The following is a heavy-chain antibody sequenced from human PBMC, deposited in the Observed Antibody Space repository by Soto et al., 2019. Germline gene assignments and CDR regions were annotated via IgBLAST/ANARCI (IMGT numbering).Heavy chain of an antibody. D-gene: IGHD4-17*01. CDR2: IYYSGST. CDR1: GGSISSGGYY. CDR3: ARGFLPGYGDYGFDY. Sequence: QVQLQESGPGLVKPSQTLSLTCTVSGGSISSGGYYWSWIRQHPGKGLEWIGYIYYSGSTYYNPSHKSRVSISVDTSKNQVSLKLSSVTAADTAVYDCARGFLPGYGDYGFDYWGQGTLVTVSS. J-gene: IGHJ4*02. V-gene: IGHV4-31*03.